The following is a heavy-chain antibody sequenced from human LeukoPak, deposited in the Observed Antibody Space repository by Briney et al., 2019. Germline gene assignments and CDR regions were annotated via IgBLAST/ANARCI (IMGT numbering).Heavy chain of an antibody. CDR3: AREPSGWYVDY. CDR1: GFTFSDYS. V-gene: IGHV3-21*01. CDR2: ISGSSNYI. D-gene: IGHD6-19*01. J-gene: IGHJ4*02. Sequence: PGGSLRLSCAASGFTFSDYSMSWVRQAPGKGLEWVSYISGSSNYINYADSVKGRFTISRDNAKTSVYLQMNSLRDEDTAVYYCAREPSGWYVDYWGQGTLVTVSS.